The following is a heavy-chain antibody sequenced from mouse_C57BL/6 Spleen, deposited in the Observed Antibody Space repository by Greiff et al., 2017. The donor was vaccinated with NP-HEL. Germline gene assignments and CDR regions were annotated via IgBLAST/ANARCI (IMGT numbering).Heavy chain of an antibody. V-gene: IGHV5-4*01. J-gene: IGHJ3*01. D-gene: IGHD2-5*01. CDR1: GFTFSSYA. CDR2: ISDGGSYT. CDR3: AYSNPWFAY. Sequence: EVQLVESGGGFVKPGGSLKLSCAASGFTFSSYAMSWVRQTPEKRLEWVATISDGGSYTYYPDNVKGRFTISRDNAKNNLYLQMSHLKSEDTAMYYCAYSNPWFAYWGQGTLVTVSA.